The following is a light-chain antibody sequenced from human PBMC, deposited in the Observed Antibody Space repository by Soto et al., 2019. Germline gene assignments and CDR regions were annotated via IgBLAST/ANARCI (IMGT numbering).Light chain of an antibody. V-gene: IGKV3-20*01. CDR1: QSVTSSY. CDR2: GAS. Sequence: EIVLTQSPGTLSLSPGERATLSCRASQSVTSSYLAWYQHRPGQAPRLLIYGASSTATGIPDRFSGSGSGTDFTLTISRLEPEDLAVYYCQQYGGSPLTFGQGTKVEIK. CDR3: QQYGGSPLT. J-gene: IGKJ2*01.